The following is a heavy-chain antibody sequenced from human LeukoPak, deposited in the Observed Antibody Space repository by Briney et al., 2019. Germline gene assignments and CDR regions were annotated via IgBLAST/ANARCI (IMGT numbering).Heavy chain of an antibody. CDR1: GFTLSSHW. Sequence: GGSLRLSCAVSGFTLSSHWMHWVRQAPGEGLVWVSRINSDGRSISYADSVKGRFTISRDNAKNTLHLQMNSLKAEDTAVYYCAREDCSGVCSSRLDSWGQGTLVTVSS. CDR2: INSDGRSI. J-gene: IGHJ4*02. CDR3: AREDCSGVCSSRLDS. V-gene: IGHV3-74*01. D-gene: IGHD2-21*02.